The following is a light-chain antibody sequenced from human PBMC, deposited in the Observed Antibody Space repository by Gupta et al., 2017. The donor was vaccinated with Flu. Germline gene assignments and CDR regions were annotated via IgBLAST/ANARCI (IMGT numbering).Light chain of an antibody. CDR2: KVS. Sequence: QSALTQPASVAGSPGPSITISCTGTSSDVGGYNYVFWYQQHPGQAPKLIIYKVSNRPSGVSSRFSGSKSGTTASLTISGLQAEDEADYYCSSYTSSSTSYVFGTGTKVTVL. CDR1: SSDVGGYNY. V-gene: IGLV2-14*01. J-gene: IGLJ1*01. CDR3: SSYTSSSTSYV.